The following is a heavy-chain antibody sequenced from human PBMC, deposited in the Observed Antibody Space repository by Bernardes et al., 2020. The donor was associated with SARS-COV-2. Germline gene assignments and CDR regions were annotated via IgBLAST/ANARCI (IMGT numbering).Heavy chain of an antibody. Sequence: GSLRLSCTASGFTFGSFAMHWVRQAPGKGLEYVSIISRDGDIAKYADSVKGRFTVSRDNSKSTLYLQMSSLRPEDAAVYYCVKAPGCGPSCYLTDYWGKGTLVTVSS. J-gene: IGHJ4*02. CDR1: GFTFGSFA. D-gene: IGHD2-2*01. V-gene: IGHV3-64D*06. CDR3: VKAPGCGPSCYLTDY. CDR2: ISRDGDIA.